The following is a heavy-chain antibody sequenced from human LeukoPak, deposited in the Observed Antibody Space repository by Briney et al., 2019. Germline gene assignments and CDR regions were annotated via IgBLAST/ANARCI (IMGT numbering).Heavy chain of an antibody. D-gene: IGHD2-8*01. CDR2: IKYDGSTK. CDR1: GFTFRSSW. CDR3: ARDTDGSLDH. J-gene: IGHJ4*02. Sequence: PGGSLRLSCAASGFTFRSSWMAWVRQAPGKGLEWVANIKYDGSTKHSVDSVTGRFTISRDNAKNSLYLQMNNLRVEDTAVYYCARDTDGSLDHWGQGTLVTVSS. V-gene: IGHV3-7*01.